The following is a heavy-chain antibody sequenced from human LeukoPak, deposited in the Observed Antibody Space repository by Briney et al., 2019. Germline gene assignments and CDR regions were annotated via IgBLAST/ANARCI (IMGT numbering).Heavy chain of an antibody. CDR1: GGSISSGGYY. Sequence: SETLSLTCTVSGGSISSGGYYWSWIRQHPGKGLEWIGYIYYSGSTYYNPSLKSRVTISVDTSKNQFSLKLSSVTAADTAVYYCAITMVRGGFDPWGQGTLVTVSS. D-gene: IGHD3-10*01. J-gene: IGHJ5*02. CDR2: IYYSGST. CDR3: AITMVRGGFDP. V-gene: IGHV4-31*03.